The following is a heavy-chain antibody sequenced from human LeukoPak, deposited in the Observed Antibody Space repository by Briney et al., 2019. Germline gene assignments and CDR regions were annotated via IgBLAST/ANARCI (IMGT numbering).Heavy chain of an antibody. CDR2: ISSSDSYI. CDR3: ARDLLGYNYYYMDV. V-gene: IGHV3-21*01. CDR1: GFTFSSYN. D-gene: IGHD3-16*02. Sequence: NPGGSLRLSCAASGFTFSSYNMNWVRQAPGKGLEWVSSISSSDSYIYYADSVKGRFTISRDNAKNSLFLQMNSLRAEDTAVYYCARDLLGYNYYYMDVWGKGTTVTVSS. J-gene: IGHJ6*03.